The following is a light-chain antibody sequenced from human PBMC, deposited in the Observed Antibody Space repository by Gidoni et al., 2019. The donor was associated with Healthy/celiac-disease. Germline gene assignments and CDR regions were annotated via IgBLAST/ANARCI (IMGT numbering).Light chain of an antibody. CDR3: QQFNSYSWT. CDR1: QSISSA. Sequence: GDRVTITCRASQSISSALAWYQQKPGKAPKLLIYDASSLESGVPSRFSGSGSGTDFTLTISSLQPEDFATYYCQQFNSYSWTFGQGTKVEIK. J-gene: IGKJ1*01. V-gene: IGKV1-13*02. CDR2: DAS.